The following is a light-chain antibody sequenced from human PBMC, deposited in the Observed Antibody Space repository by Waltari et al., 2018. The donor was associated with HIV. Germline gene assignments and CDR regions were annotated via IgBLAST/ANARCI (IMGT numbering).Light chain of an antibody. V-gene: IGKV3-11*01. Sequence: IVLTQSPATLYLSPGDRATLSCRASEDVSTYLAWYQQSSGQSPRLLIYDASVTATGVPARFSGSGSGTDFTLTISSLDPEDFAVYDCQQRSNWPPAPTFGGGTKVEIK. CDR1: EDVSTY. J-gene: IGKJ4*01. CDR2: DAS. CDR3: QQRSNWPPAPT.